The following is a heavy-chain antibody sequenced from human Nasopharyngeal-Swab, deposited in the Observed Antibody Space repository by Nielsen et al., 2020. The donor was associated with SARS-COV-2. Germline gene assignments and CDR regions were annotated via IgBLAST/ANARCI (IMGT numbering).Heavy chain of an antibody. D-gene: IGHD3-22*01. CDR2: ISWNSGSI. CDR3: AKAFGTAYWFTLFDY. Sequence: SCAASGFTFDDYAMHWVRQAPGKGLEWVSGISWNSGSIGYADSVKGRFTISRDNAKNSLYLQMNSLRAEDTALYYCAKAFGTAYWFTLFDYWGQGTLVTVSS. CDR1: GFTFDDYA. V-gene: IGHV3-9*01. J-gene: IGHJ4*02.